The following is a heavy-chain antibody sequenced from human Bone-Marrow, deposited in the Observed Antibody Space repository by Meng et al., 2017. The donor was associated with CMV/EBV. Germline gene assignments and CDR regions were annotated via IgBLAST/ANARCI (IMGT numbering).Heavy chain of an antibody. Sequence: SGFTFDDYGVSGVRQAPGKGLAGVSGINWNGGSTGYADSVKGRFTISRDNAKNSLYLQMNSLRAEDTALYYCARDPYCGGDCYFAYWGQGTLVTVSS. CDR1: GFTFDDYG. CDR2: INWNGGST. CDR3: ARDPYCGGDCYFAY. V-gene: IGHV3-20*03. D-gene: IGHD2-21*01. J-gene: IGHJ4*02.